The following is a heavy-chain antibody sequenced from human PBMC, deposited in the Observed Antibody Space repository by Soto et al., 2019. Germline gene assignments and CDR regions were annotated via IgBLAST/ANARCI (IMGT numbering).Heavy chain of an antibody. Sequence: SETLSLTCTVSGGSISSGGYYWTWIRQHPGKGLEWIGYIYYSGSTYYNPSLKSRVTISVDTSKNQFSLKLSSVTAADTAVYYCARASSARGYCTNGVCYSILNWFGPWGQGTLVTSPQ. CDR1: GGSISSGGYY. J-gene: IGHJ5*02. V-gene: IGHV4-31*03. D-gene: IGHD2-8*01. CDR3: ARASSARGYCTNGVCYSILNWFGP. CDR2: IYYSGST.